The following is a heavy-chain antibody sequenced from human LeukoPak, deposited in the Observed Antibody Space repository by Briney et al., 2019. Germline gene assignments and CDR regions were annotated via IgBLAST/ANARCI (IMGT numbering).Heavy chain of an antibody. Sequence: GGSLRLSCAASGFTVSSNYMSWVRQAPGKGLEWVSVIYSGGSTYYADSVKGRFTISRDNSKNTLYLQMNSLRAEDTPVYYCARDPPPGRNYFDYWGQGTLVTVSS. CDR3: ARDPPPGRNYFDY. CDR1: GFTVSSNY. V-gene: IGHV3-53*01. J-gene: IGHJ4*02. CDR2: IYSGGST.